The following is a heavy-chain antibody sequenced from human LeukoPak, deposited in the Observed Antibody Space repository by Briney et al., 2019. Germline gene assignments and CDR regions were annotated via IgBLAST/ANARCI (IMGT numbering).Heavy chain of an antibody. CDR3: ARNSPRGYAHAFDI. CDR2: IYYSGST. D-gene: IGHD5-12*01. CDR1: GGSISSYY. V-gene: IGHV4-59*01. J-gene: IGHJ3*02. Sequence: KPSETLSLTCTVSGGSISSYYWSWIRQPPGKGLEWIGYIYYSGSTSYNPSLKSRVTISVDTSKNQFSLKLSSVTAADTAVYYCARNSPRGYAHAFDIWGQGTMVTVSS.